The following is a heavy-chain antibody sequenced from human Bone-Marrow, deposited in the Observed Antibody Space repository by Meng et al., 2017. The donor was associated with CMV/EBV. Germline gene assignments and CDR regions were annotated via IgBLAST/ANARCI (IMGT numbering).Heavy chain of an antibody. CDR3: ARGQLWSGSGDIGY. V-gene: IGHV1-2*02. J-gene: IGHJ4*02. Sequence: ASEKVSCKASGYTFTGYYMHWVRQAPGQGLEWMGWINPNSGGTNYAQKFQGRVTMTRDTSISTAYMELSRLRSDDTAVYYCARGQLWSGSGDIGYWGQGTLVNVAS. D-gene: IGHD3-3*01. CDR2: INPNSGGT. CDR1: GYTFTGYY.